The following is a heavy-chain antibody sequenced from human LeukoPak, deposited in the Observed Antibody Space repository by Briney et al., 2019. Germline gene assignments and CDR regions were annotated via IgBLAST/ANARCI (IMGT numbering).Heavy chain of an antibody. D-gene: IGHD4-17*01. CDR2: IYPDDSDI. CDR3: ARHHHTVTTEYLFDY. J-gene: IGHJ4*02. CDR1: GYRFTSYW. V-gene: IGHV5-51*01. Sequence: GESLKISCKGSGYRFTSYWIGWVRQMPGQGLEWMGIIYPDDSDIRYSPSFQGQVTISADKSISTAYLQWSSLKASDTAMYYCARHHHTVTTEYLFDYWGQGALVTVSS.